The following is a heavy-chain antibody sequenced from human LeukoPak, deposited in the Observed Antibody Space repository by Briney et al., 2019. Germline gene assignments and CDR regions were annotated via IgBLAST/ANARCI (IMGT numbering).Heavy chain of an antibody. CDR3: ARGRGPLRVEFGD. D-gene: IGHD3-3*01. CDR2: IFSGGST. V-gene: IGHV4-4*09. Sequence: SETLSLTCNASGGSLFSHYCSWIRQAPGKGLEWIGFIFSGGSTNYNPSLKSRVSMSMDTSKNQFSLNLTSVTAADTAVYYCARGRGPLRVEFGDWGQGALVTVSS. CDR1: GGSLFSHY. J-gene: IGHJ4*02.